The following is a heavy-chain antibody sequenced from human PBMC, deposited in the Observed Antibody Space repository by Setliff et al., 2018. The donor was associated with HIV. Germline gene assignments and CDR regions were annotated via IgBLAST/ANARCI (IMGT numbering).Heavy chain of an antibody. CDR1: GGTFSSYA. D-gene: IGHD3-10*01. Sequence: GASVKVSCKASGGTFSSYAISWVRQAPGQGLEWMGRIIPIFGTANYAQKFQGRVTITADKSTSTAYMELSSLRSEDTAVYYCARDTGVRGVDAFDIWGKGTTVTVSS. CDR3: ARDTGVRGVDAFDI. J-gene: IGHJ3*02. V-gene: IGHV1-69*06. CDR2: IIPIFGTA.